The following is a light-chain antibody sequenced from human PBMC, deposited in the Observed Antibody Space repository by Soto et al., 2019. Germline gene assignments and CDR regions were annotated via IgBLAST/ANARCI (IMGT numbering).Light chain of an antibody. V-gene: IGKV1-8*01. CDR3: QQYYSYPFT. CDR2: AAS. CDR1: QGISSY. J-gene: IGKJ4*01. Sequence: AIRMTQSPSSLSASTGDRVTITCRASQGISSYLAWYQQKPGKAPMLLIYAASTLQSGVPSRFSGSGSGTDFTLTISCLQSEDFATYYCQQYYSYPFTFGGGTKVDIK.